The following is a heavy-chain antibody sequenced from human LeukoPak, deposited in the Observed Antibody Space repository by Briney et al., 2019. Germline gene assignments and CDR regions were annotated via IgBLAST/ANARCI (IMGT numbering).Heavy chain of an antibody. D-gene: IGHD3-22*01. CDR2: IIPIFGTT. J-gene: IGHJ4*02. Sequence: ASVKVSCKASGGTFSNYAISWVRQAPGQGLEWMGRIIPIFGTTNYAQKFQGRVTITTDESTSTAYMELSSLRSEDTAVYYCARGGEANYYETSGYYLYYYWGQGTLVTVSS. V-gene: IGHV1-69*05. CDR3: ARGGEANYYETSGYYLYYY. CDR1: GGTFSNYA.